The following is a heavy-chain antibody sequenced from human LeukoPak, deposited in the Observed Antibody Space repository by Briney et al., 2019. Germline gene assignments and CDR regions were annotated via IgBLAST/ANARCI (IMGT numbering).Heavy chain of an antibody. CDR3: AKIGFYGSGSYCFDY. D-gene: IGHD3-10*01. CDR1: GFTFSSYA. V-gene: IGHV3-23*01. J-gene: IGHJ4*02. Sequence: GGSLRLSCAASGFTFSSYAMSWVRQAPGKGLEWVSAISGSGGSTYYADSVKGRFTISRDNSKNTLYLQMNSLRAEDTAVYYCAKIGFYGSGSYCFDYWGQGTLVTVSS. CDR2: ISGSGGST.